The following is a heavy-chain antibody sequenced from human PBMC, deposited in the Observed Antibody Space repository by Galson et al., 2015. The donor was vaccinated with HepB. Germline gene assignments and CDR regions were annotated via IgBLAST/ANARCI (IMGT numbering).Heavy chain of an antibody. J-gene: IGHJ6*03. V-gene: IGHV3-11*01. CDR1: AFTLSDFY. Sequence: SLRLSCAAPAFTLSDFYMSWFRQAAGKGPELVSFMSSSGRTIQYADSVKGRFTISRDRSKNSLYLKMSSLRAEDTAVYYCGRDRLGGRPRAYFYYYMDVWGNGTTVTVSS. CDR2: MSSSGRTI. D-gene: IGHD6-19*01. CDR3: GRDRLGGRPRAYFYYYMDV.